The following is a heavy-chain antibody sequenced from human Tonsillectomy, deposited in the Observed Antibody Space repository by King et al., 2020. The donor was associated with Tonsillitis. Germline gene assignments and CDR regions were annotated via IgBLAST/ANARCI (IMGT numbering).Heavy chain of an antibody. CDR2: VWYDGSAK. D-gene: IGHD1-26*01. CDR1: GFSFTSYG. V-gene: IGHV3-33*08. Sequence: VKLVESGGGVVQPGRSLRLSCAASGFSFTSYGIHWVRQAPGKGLEWVAVVWYDGSAKYYADSVKGRFSISRDNSRNTVYFQVNSLRAEDTAVYYCARDSGNGMDVWGKGTTVTVSS. CDR3: ARDSGNGMDV. J-gene: IGHJ6*04.